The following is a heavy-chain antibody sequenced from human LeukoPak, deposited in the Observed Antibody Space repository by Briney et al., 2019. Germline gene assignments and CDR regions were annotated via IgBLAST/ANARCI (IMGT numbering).Heavy chain of an antibody. CDR3: VRSNWHFDL. Sequence: GGSLRLSCAASGFTFSSCRMHWVRQGPGKGLVWVSRISGDGSSTDHADSVKGRFTISRDNAKNTLYLEMNSLRAEDTAVYYYVRSNWHFDLWGRGTLVTVSS. CDR1: GFTFSSCR. J-gene: IGHJ4*02. D-gene: IGHD7-27*01. CDR2: ISGDGSST. V-gene: IGHV3-74*01.